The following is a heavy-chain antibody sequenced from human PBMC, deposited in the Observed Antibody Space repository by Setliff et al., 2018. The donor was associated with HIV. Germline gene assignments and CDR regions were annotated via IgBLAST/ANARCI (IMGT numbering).Heavy chain of an antibody. CDR2: ISNSSSRYT. CDR3: ARDSNADRHTCYFDL. Sequence: GGSLSLTCAASGFTFSDYYMSWIRQAPGKGMEWVSSISNSSSRYTNYADSVKGRFTISRDNAKNSLYLQMNSLRAEKTAVYYSARDSNADRHTCYFDLWVRGTLVTVSS. J-gene: IGHJ2*01. V-gene: IGHV3-11*06. CDR1: GFTFSDYY. D-gene: IGHD7-27*01.